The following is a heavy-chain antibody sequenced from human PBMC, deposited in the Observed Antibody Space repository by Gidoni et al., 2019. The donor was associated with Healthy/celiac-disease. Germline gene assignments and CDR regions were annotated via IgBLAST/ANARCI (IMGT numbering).Heavy chain of an antibody. J-gene: IGHJ6*02. CDR3: ASTDSSGYYDYGMDV. V-gene: IGHV4-61*01. D-gene: IGHD3-22*01. Sequence: QVQLQESGPGLVKPSETLSLTCTVSGGSVSSGSYYWRWIRQPPGKGLEWIGYIYYSGSTNYNPSLKSRVTISVDTSKNQFSLKLSSVTAADTAVYYCASTDSSGYYDYGMDVWGQGTTVTVSS. CDR1: GGSVSSGSYY. CDR2: IYYSGST.